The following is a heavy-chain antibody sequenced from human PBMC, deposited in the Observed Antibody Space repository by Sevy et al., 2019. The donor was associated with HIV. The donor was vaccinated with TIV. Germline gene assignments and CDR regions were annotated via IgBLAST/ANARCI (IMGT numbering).Heavy chain of an antibody. V-gene: IGHV3-30*04. J-gene: IGHJ6*02. D-gene: IGHD2-2*01. Sequence: GGSLRLTCAASGFTFSSYAMHWVRQAPGKGLEWVAVISYDGSNKYYADSVKGRFTISRDNSKNTLYLQMNSLRAEDTAVYYCARGYCSSTSCYPFYSYGMDVWGQGTTVTVSS. CDR2: ISYDGSNK. CDR1: GFTFSSYA. CDR3: ARGYCSSTSCYPFYSYGMDV.